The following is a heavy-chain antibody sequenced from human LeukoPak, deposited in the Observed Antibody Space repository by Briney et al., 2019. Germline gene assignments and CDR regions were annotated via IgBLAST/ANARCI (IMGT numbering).Heavy chain of an antibody. D-gene: IGHD1/OR15-1a*01. V-gene: IGHV3-30*04. CDR1: GFTFSSYA. CDR2: ISYDGSNK. Sequence: GGSLRLSCAASGFTFSSYAMHWVRQAPGKGLEWVAVISYDGSNKYYADSVKGRFTISRDNSKNTLYLQMNSLRAEDTAVYYCARDVTTTAVVPYYFDYWGQGTLVTVSS. J-gene: IGHJ4*02. CDR3: ARDVTTTAVVPYYFDY.